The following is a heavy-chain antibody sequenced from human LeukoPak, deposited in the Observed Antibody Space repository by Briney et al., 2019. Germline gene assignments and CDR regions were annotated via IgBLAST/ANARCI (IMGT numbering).Heavy chain of an antibody. D-gene: IGHD3-22*01. CDR1: GGSIRSTNW. J-gene: IGHJ4*02. CDR3: ASSFYYDSRDY. V-gene: IGHV4-4*02. CDR2: ISLTGET. Sequence: SETLSLTCGVSGGSIRSTNWWSWVRQPPGQGLEWIGEISLTGETNYSPSLKSRVSISIDTSKKKLSLRLTSVTAADSAVYYCASSFYYDSRDYWGQGTLVTVSS.